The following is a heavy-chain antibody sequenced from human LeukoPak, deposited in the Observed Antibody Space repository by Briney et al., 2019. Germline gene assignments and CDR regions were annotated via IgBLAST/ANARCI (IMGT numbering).Heavy chain of an antibody. V-gene: IGHV1-69*04. CDR2: IIPILGIA. CDR1: GGTFSSYA. CDR3: ARAMATTTRNYYYYGMDV. D-gene: IGHD5-24*01. Sequence: GSSVKVSCKASGGTFSSYAISWVRQAPGQGLEWMGRIIPILGIANYAQKFQGRVTITADKSTSTAYKELSSLRSEDTAVYYCARAMATTTRNYYYYGMDVWGQGTTVTVSS. J-gene: IGHJ6*02.